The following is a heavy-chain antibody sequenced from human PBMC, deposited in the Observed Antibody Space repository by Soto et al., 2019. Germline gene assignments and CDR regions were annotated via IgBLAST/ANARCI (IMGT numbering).Heavy chain of an antibody. V-gene: IGHV3-33*01. D-gene: IGHD3-10*01. CDR1: GFTFSSYG. Sequence: PGGFLRLSCEASGFTFSSYGMHWVRQAPGKGLEWVAIIWYDGSDKYYAESVKGRFTISRDNSHNTLYLQMNSLRAEDTAVYYCARHGLSIIALDYWGQGTLVTVSS. J-gene: IGHJ4*02. CDR3: ARHGLSIIALDY. CDR2: IWYDGSDK.